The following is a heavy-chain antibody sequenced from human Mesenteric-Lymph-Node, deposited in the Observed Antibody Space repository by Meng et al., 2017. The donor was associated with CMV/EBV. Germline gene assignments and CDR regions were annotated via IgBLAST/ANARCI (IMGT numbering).Heavy chain of an antibody. V-gene: IGHV3-7*03. D-gene: IGHD2-2*01. CDR1: GFTFSLYA. CDR3: AREPGSTSCPDY. Sequence: LSLTCAASGFTFSLYAMNWVRQAPGKGLEWVANVKEDGSEKYYVDSVRGRFTISRDNAKNSLYLQMNSLRAEDTAVYYCAREPGSTSCPDYWGQGTLVTVSS. CDR2: VKEDGSEK. J-gene: IGHJ4*02.